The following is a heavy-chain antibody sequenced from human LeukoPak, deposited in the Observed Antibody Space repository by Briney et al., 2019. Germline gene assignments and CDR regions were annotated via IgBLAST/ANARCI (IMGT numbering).Heavy chain of an antibody. CDR1: GFTFSSYA. Sequence: GSLRLSCAASGFTFSSYAMNWVRQAPGKGLEWVSSISYSGGNTHYADSVKGRFTISRDNSKNTLYLQMNSLRAEDTAVYYCAKDRIMVRGGGNFDYWGQGTLVTVSS. D-gene: IGHD3-10*01. CDR3: AKDRIMVRGGGNFDY. J-gene: IGHJ4*02. CDR2: ISYSGGNT. V-gene: IGHV3-23*01.